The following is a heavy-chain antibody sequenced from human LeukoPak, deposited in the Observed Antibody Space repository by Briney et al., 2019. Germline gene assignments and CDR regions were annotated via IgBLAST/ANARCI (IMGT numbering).Heavy chain of an antibody. D-gene: IGHD2-2*01. J-gene: IGHJ4*02. Sequence: PSETLSLTCTVSGGSISSSIYYWVWIRQPPGKGLEWIANIYYSGSAYYNPSLKSRVTISVDTSKNLFSLKLRSVTAADTAVYYCAAIGDIVLVPAIPDYCGQGTLVTVSS. CDR1: GGSISSSIYY. CDR2: IYYSGSA. V-gene: IGHV4-39*07. CDR3: AAIGDIVLVPAIPDY.